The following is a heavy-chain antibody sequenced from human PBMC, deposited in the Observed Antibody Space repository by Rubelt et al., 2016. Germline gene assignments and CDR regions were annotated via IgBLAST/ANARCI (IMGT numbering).Heavy chain of an antibody. J-gene: IGHJ5*02. D-gene: IGHD2-21*02. CDR3: AKTIVVVTAWFDP. Sequence: DSVKGRFTISRDSCKKTLYLQMNSLRAEDTAVYYCAKTIVVVTAWFDPWGQGTLVTDS. V-gene: IGHV3-23*01.